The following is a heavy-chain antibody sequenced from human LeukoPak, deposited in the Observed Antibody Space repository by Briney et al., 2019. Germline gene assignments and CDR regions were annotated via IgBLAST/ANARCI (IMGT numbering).Heavy chain of an antibody. V-gene: IGHV3-21*01. CDR1: GFTFSSYS. Sequence: PGGSLRLSCAASGFTFSSYSMNWVRQAPGKGLEWVSSISSSSSYIYYADSVKGRFTISRDNAKNSLYLQMNSLRAEDTAVYYCAGYCSSTSCYGGEVGYWGQGTLVTVSS. CDR3: AGYCSSTSCYGGEVGY. J-gene: IGHJ4*02. CDR2: ISSSSSYI. D-gene: IGHD2-2*01.